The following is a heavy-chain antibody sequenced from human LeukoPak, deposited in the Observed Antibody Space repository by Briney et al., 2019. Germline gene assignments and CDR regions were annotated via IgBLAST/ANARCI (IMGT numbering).Heavy chain of an antibody. CDR1: GFTFSSSTFGSYT. Sequence: GGSLRLSCATSGFTFSSSTFGSYTMNWVRQAPGKGLEWVSYIDSSGTTMYTDSVKGRFTISRDNARNSLYLQMNSLRAEDTAVYYCARGGYCSSALCYLWNAFDIWGQGTKVTVSS. CDR2: IDSSGTTM. CDR3: ARGGYCSSALCYLWNAFDI. D-gene: IGHD2-2*01. J-gene: IGHJ3*02. V-gene: IGHV3-48*04.